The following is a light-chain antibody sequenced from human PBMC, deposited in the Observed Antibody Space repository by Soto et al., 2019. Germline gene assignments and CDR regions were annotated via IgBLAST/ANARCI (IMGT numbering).Light chain of an antibody. Sequence: QSALTQPASVSGSPGQSITICCTGTSSDVGGYNYVSWYQQHPGKAPKLMIYDVSNRPSRVSNRFSGSKSGNTASLTISGLHAEDEADYYCSSYTSSSPSVFGTWTKLTVL. V-gene: IGLV2-14*01. CDR1: SSDVGGYNY. J-gene: IGLJ1*01. CDR2: DVS. CDR3: SSYTSSSPSV.